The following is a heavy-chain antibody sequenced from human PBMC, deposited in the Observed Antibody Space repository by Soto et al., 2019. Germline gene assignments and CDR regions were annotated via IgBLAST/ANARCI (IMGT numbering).Heavy chain of an antibody. Sequence: ESGGGVVQPGRSLRLSCAASGFTFSSYGMHWVRQAPGKGLEWVAVISYDGSNKYYADSVKGRFTISRDNSKNTLYLQMNSLRAEDTAVYYGAKEVPAATYYFDYWGQGTLVTVSS. CDR1: GFTFSSYG. V-gene: IGHV3-30*18. D-gene: IGHD2-2*01. CDR3: AKEVPAATYYFDY. J-gene: IGHJ4*02. CDR2: ISYDGSNK.